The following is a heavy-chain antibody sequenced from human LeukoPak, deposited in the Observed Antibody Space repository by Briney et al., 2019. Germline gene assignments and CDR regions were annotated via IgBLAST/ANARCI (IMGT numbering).Heavy chain of an antibody. Sequence: GGSLRLSCAASGFTLDNYAMHWVRQAPGKGLEWLSIISWNSGYIGYADSVKGRFTISRDNAKKSLDLQMNSLRAEGTAFYYCAKVRGTYSSGYFFDYWGQGTLVTVSS. CDR2: ISWNSGYI. CDR1: GFTLDNYA. CDR3: AKVRGTYSSGYFFDY. V-gene: IGHV3-9*01. J-gene: IGHJ4*02. D-gene: IGHD6-19*01.